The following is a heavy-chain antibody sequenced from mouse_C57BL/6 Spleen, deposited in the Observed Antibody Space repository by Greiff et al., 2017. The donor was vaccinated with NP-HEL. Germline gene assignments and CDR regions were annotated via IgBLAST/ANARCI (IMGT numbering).Heavy chain of an antibody. CDR1: GYTFTSYW. J-gene: IGHJ4*01. Sequence: QQSGAELVKPGASVKLSCKASGYTFTSYWMHWVKQRPGQGLEWIGMIHPNSGSTNYNEKFKSKATLTVDKSSSTAYMQLSSLTSEDSAVYYCARSYDGSSYYAMDYWGQGTSVTVSS. D-gene: IGHD1-1*01. V-gene: IGHV1-64*01. CDR2: IHPNSGST. CDR3: ARSYDGSSYYAMDY.